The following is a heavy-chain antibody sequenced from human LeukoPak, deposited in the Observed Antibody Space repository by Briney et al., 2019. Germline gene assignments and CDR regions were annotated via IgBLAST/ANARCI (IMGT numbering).Heavy chain of an antibody. V-gene: IGHV3-66*01. CDR3: ARDRQQQLVVWYFDY. CDR2: IDISGVT. J-gene: IGHJ4*02. D-gene: IGHD6-13*01. Sequence: GGYLRLSCAVSGFTVSSNYMSWVRQAPGKGLEWVSVIDISGVTNYADSVKGRFTISRDNSKNTLYLQMNSLRAEDTAVYYCARDRQQQLVVWYFDYWGQGTLVTVSS. CDR1: GFTVSSNY.